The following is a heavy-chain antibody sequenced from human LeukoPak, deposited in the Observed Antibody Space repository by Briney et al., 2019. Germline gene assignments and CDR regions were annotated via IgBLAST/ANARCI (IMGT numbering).Heavy chain of an antibody. D-gene: IGHD6-19*01. CDR3: ARGRPIDSSGCYYFDY. J-gene: IGHJ4*02. Sequence: GGSLRLSCAASGFTFSSYVMHWVRQAPGKGLEWVAVICDDGSNKYYADSVKGRFTISRDNSKNTLYLQMNSLRAEDTAVYYCARGRPIDSSGCYYFDYWGQGTLV. V-gene: IGHV3-33*01. CDR1: GFTFSSYV. CDR2: ICDDGSNK.